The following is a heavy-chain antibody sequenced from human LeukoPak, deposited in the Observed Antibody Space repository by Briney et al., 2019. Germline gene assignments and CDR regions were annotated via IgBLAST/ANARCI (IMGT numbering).Heavy chain of an antibody. CDR2: IKQDGSEK. Sequence: PPGGSLRLSCAASGFTFSSYWMSWVRQAPGKGLEWVANIKQDGSEKYYVDSVKGRFTISRDNAKNSLYLQMNSLRAEDTALYYCAKDIAMGATTPPYFQHWGQGTLVTVSS. J-gene: IGHJ1*01. CDR3: AKDIAMGATTPPYFQH. V-gene: IGHV3-7*03. D-gene: IGHD1-26*01. CDR1: GFTFSSYW.